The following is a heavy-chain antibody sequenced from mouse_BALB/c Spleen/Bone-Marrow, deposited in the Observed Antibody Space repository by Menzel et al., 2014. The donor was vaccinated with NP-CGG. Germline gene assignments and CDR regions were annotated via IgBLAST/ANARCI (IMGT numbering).Heavy chain of an antibody. V-gene: IGHV5-6-5*01. D-gene: IGHD2-4*01. CDR2: ISSGGST. Sequence: EVKLVESGGGLVKPGGSLRLSCAASGFTFSSYAMSWVRQTPEKRLEWVASISSGGSTYYPDSVKGRFTISRDNARNILYLQMSSPRSEDTAMYYCARDDYDDQYYFDYWGQGTTLTVSS. CDR1: GFTFSSYA. J-gene: IGHJ2*01. CDR3: ARDDYDDQYYFDY.